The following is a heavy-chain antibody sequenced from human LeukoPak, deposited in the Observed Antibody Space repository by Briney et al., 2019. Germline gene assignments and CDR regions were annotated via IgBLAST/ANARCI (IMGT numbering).Heavy chain of an antibody. CDR1: GFTFSSYG. Sequence: GGSLRLSCAASGFTFSSYGMHWVRQAPGKGLEWVAVMWYDGSNKYYADSVKGRFTISRDNSKNTLYLQMNSLRAEDTAVYYCARDNYYDSSGSFDYWGQGTLVTVSS. D-gene: IGHD3-22*01. CDR3: ARDNYYDSSGSFDY. V-gene: IGHV3-33*01. CDR2: MWYDGSNK. J-gene: IGHJ4*02.